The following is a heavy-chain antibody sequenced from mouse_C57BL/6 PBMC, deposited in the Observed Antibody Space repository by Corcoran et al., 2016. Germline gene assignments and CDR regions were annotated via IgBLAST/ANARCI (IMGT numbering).Heavy chain of an antibody. J-gene: IGHJ1*03. Sequence: EVQLQQSGPELVKPGASVKISCKASGYTFTDYYMNWVKQSHGKSLEWIGDINPNNGGTSYNQKFKGKATLTVDKSSSTAYMELRSLTSEDSAVYYCARCGIYYGSTWYFDVWGTGTTVTVSS. CDR1: GYTFTDYY. CDR2: INPNNGGT. V-gene: IGHV1-26*01. CDR3: ARCGIYYGSTWYFDV. D-gene: IGHD1-1*01.